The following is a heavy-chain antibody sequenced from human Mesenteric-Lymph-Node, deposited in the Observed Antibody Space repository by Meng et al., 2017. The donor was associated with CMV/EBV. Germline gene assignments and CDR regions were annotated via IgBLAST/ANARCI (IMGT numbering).Heavy chain of an antibody. D-gene: IGHD2-15*01. CDR2: IKQDGSEK. V-gene: IGHV3-7*01. Sequence: GESLKISCAASGFTFSSYWMSWVRQAPGKGLEWVANIKQDGSEKYYVDSVKGRFTISRDNAKNSLYLQMNSLRAEDTAVYYCARGERVRPTPFDYWGQGTLVTVSS. CDR1: GFTFSSYW. J-gene: IGHJ4*02. CDR3: ARGERVRPTPFDY.